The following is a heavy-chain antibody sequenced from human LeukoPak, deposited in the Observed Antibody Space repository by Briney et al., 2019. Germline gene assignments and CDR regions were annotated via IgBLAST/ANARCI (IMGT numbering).Heavy chain of an antibody. CDR1: GGSISSSSYY. Sequence: SETLSLTCTVSGGSISSSSYYWGWIRQPPGKGLEWIGSIYYSGSTYYNPSLKSRVTISVDTSKNQFSLKLSSVTAADTAVYYCARDGSPGIAIYWGQGTLATVSS. D-gene: IGHD6-13*01. CDR2: IYYSGST. CDR3: ARDGSPGIAIY. J-gene: IGHJ4*02. V-gene: IGHV4-39*07.